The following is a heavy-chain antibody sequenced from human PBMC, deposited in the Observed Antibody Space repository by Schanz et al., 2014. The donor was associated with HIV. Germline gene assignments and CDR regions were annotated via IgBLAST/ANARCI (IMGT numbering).Heavy chain of an antibody. CDR1: GFTFSSYA. D-gene: IGHD4-17*01. V-gene: IGHV3-23*01. CDR2: ISGSSIT. Sequence: EVQLLESGGGLVQPGGSLRLSCAASGFTFSSYAMSWVRQAPGKGLEWVSAISGSSITYSADSVKGRFTISRDNSKNTLYLQMNSLRAEDTAVYYCAKSRGDSWPYGMDVWGQGTTVTVSS. CDR3: AKSRGDSWPYGMDV. J-gene: IGHJ6*02.